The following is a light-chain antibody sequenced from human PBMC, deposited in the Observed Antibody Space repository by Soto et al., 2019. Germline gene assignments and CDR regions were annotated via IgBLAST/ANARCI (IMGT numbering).Light chain of an antibody. CDR3: ATRDDSLNGVV. J-gene: IGLJ3*02. V-gene: IGLV1-44*01. Sequence: QSVLTQPPSASGTPGQGVTISCSGSGSNIASNSVNWYQQLPGTAPKLLMYNNNQRPSGVPDRFSGSKSGTSASLAISGLQSEDEADYYCATRDDSLNGVVFGGGTKLTVL. CDR2: NNN. CDR1: GSNIASNS.